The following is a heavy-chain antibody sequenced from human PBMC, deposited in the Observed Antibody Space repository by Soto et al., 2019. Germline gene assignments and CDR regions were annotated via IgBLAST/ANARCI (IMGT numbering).Heavy chain of an antibody. Sequence: QVQLVQSGAVVKKPGSSVKVSCKASGGTLISNAISWVRQAPGQGLEWMGGIIPILGSANYAQKFQDRVTITADESTSTTYMELNSLRSEDAAVYYCASRERVEAFDIWGQGTMVTVSS. CDR3: ASRERVEAFDI. V-gene: IGHV1-69*01. CDR2: IIPILGSA. D-gene: IGHD1-26*01. CDR1: GGTLISNA. J-gene: IGHJ3*02.